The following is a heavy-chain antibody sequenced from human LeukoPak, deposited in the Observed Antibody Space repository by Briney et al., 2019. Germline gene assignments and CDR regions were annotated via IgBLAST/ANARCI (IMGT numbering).Heavy chain of an antibody. CDR3: AREPDYYDSSGFDY. CDR1: GFTFSSYA. J-gene: IGHJ4*02. CDR2: ISSSSSTI. V-gene: IGHV3-48*04. Sequence: PGGSLRLSCAASGFTFSSYAMSWVRQAPGKGLEWVSYISSSSSTIYYADSVKGRFTISRDNAKNSLYLQMNSLRAEDTAVYYCAREPDYYDSSGFDYWGQGTLVTVSS. D-gene: IGHD3-22*01.